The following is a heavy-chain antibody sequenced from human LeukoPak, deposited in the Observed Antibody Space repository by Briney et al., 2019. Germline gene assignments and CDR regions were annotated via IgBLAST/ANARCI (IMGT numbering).Heavy chain of an antibody. CDR3: AREVAVAGNNWFDP. CDR1: GGSLSSSY. D-gene: IGHD6-19*01. V-gene: IGHV4-59*01. J-gene: IGHJ5*02. CDR2: IYYSGST. Sequence: PSETLSLTCTVSGGSLSSSYWSWIRQPPGRGLEWNGYIYYSGSTNYNPSLKSRVTMSVDPSQNQFSLKVSSVTAADTAVYFCAREVAVAGNNWFDPWGQGILVTVSS.